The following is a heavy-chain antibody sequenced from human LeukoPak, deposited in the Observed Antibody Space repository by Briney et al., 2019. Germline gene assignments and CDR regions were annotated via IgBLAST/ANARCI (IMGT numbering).Heavy chain of an antibody. J-gene: IGHJ2*01. CDR2: IIPILGIA. D-gene: IGHD6-13*01. CDR3: ARRISSSWYWYFDL. Sequence: SVKVSCKASGYTFTSYGISWVRQAPGQGLEWMGRIIPILGIANYAQKFQGRVTITADKSTSTAYMELSSLRSEDTAVYYCARRISSSWYWYFDLWGRGTLVTVSS. V-gene: IGHV1-69*04. CDR1: GYTFTSYG.